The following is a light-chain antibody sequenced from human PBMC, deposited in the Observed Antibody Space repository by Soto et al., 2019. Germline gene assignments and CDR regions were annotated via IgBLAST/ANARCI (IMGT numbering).Light chain of an antibody. CDR1: QGISNY. CDR2: AAS. CDR3: QKYTSAPRT. J-gene: IGKJ5*01. Sequence: IQMTQSPSSLSASVGDRVTITCRARQGISNYLAWSQQKPGKVPKLLIYAASTLQSGVPSRFSGSGSGTDFTLNISSLQPEDVATYYCQKYTSAPRTFGQGTRLEIK. V-gene: IGKV1-27*01.